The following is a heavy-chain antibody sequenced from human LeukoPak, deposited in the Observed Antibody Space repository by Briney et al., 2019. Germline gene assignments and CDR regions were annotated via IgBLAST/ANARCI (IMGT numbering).Heavy chain of an antibody. J-gene: IGHJ4*02. CDR1: GFTFSSYS. V-gene: IGHV3-21*01. Sequence: GGSLRLSCAASGFTFSSYSMNWVRQAPGKGLEWVSSISSSSSYIYYADSVKGRCTISRDNAKNSLYLQMNSLRAEDTAVYYCARVLSAVAGKLLEYYFDYWGQGTLVTVSS. CDR2: ISSSSSYI. D-gene: IGHD6-19*01. CDR3: ARVLSAVAGKLLEYYFDY.